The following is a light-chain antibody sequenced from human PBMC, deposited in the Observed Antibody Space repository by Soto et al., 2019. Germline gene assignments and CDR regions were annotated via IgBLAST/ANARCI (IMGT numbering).Light chain of an antibody. CDR1: QSVSSY. V-gene: IGKV3-11*01. CDR2: YAS. J-gene: IGKJ4*01. CDR3: QQRSNWPSLT. Sequence: EIVLTQSPATLSLSPGERATLSCRASQSVSSYLAWYQQKPGQAPRLLIYYASNRATGIPARFSGSGSGTDFPLTISSIEPEDFAVYYCQQRSNWPSLTFGGGTKVEIK.